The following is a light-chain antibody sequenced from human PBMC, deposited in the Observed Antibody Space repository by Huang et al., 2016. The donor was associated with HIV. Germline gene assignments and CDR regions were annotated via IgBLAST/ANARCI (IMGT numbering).Light chain of an antibody. Sequence: DIQMTQSPSTLSASVGDRVNLTCRASQSISSRLAWYQQKPGRAPKLLIYDASSLQIGVPSRFSGSGSGTEFTLTITSLQPENFATYYCQQYDTSPLTFGGGTKVEIK. V-gene: IGKV1-5*01. CDR1: QSISSR. CDR3: QQYDTSPLT. J-gene: IGKJ4*01. CDR2: DAS.